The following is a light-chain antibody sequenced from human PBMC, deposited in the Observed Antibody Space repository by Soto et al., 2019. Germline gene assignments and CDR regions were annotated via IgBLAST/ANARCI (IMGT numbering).Light chain of an antibody. CDR3: MQGTYWPT. CDR2: KVS. Sequence: DVVMTQSPLSLTVTLGQPASISCRSSQSLLYSDGNTYLNWFQQRPGQSPRRLIYKVSNRDSGVPDRLSGSGAGTDFTLKISRVEAEDVGIDYCMQGTYWPTFGQGDKVEIK. J-gene: IGKJ1*01. V-gene: IGKV2-30*01. CDR1: QSLLYSDGNTY.